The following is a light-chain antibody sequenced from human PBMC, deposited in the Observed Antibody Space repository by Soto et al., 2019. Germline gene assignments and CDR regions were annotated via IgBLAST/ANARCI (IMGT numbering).Light chain of an antibody. J-gene: IGLJ3*02. CDR2: DVS. Sequence: QSVLTQPASVSGSPGQSITITCNGSNTDVGHDEFVSWYQQHPGKAPKLIIYDVSRRPSGVSDRFSGSKSGNTASLTISGLQAEDEADYYCGSDTSDKTWVFGGGTQLTVL. CDR3: GSDTSDKTWV. V-gene: IGLV2-14*03. CDR1: NTDVGHDEF.